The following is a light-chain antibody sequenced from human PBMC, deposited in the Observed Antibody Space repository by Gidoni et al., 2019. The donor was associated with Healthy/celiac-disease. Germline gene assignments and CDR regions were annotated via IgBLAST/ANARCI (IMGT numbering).Light chain of an antibody. J-gene: IGKJ3*01. Sequence: EIVMTQSPDTLSVSPGERATLSCRASQSVSSNLAWYQQKPGQAPRLLLYGASTRATGIPARFSGSGSGTEFTLTISSLQSEDFAVYYCQQYNNWTLLVTFGPGTKVDIK. CDR2: GAS. CDR3: QQYNNWTLLVT. CDR1: QSVSSN. V-gene: IGKV3-15*01.